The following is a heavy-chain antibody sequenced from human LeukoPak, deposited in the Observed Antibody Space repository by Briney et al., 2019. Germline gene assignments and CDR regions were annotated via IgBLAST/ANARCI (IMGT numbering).Heavy chain of an antibody. CDR3: ARGPVAFDI. V-gene: IGHV3-74*01. Sequence: GGSLRLSCAASGFTFSTYWMHWVRQAPGKGLVWVSRINTDGSSTNYADSVKGRFTISRDNAQNTLFLQMNSLRAEDTAVYYCARGPVAFDIWGQGKMVTVSS. CDR2: INTDGSST. CDR1: GFTFSTYW. J-gene: IGHJ3*02.